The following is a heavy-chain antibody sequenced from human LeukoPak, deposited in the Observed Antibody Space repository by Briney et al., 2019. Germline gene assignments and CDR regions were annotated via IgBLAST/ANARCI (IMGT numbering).Heavy chain of an antibody. CDR2: ISGSGGST. J-gene: IGHJ4*02. D-gene: IGHD1-1*01. CDR1: GFTFSSYA. CDR3: AKSSTRQPGHFDY. Sequence: PGGSLRLSCAASGFTFSSYAMSWVRKAPGKGLEWVSTISGSGGSTYYADSVKGRFTISRDNSKNTLYLQMNSLRAEDTAVYYCAKSSTRQPGHFDYWGQGTLVTVSS. V-gene: IGHV3-23*01.